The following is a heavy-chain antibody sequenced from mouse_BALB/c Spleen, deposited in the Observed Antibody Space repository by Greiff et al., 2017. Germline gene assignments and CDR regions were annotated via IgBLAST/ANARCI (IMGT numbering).Heavy chain of an antibody. CDR1: GFSLTSYG. Sequence: VKLVESGPGLVAPSQSLSITCTVSGFSLTSYGVHWVRQPPGKGLEWLGVIWAGGSTNYNSALMSRLSISKDNSKSQVFLKMNSLQTDDTAMYYCARDRRQNAMDYWGQGTSVTVSS. CDR2: IWAGGST. D-gene: IGHD3-2*01. V-gene: IGHV2-9*02. J-gene: IGHJ4*01. CDR3: ARDRRQNAMDY.